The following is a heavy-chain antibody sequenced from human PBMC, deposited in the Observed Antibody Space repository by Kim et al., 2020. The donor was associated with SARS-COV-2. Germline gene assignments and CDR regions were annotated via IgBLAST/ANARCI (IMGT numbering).Heavy chain of an antibody. V-gene: IGHV3-74*01. J-gene: IGHJ4*02. CDR1: GFTFSSYW. CDR3: ARVGGLDIVATMGPDY. Sequence: GGSLRLSCAASGFTFSSYWMHWVRQAPGKGLVWVSRINSDGSSTSYADSVKGRFTISRDNAKNTLYLQMNSLRAEDTAVYYCARVGGLDIVATMGPDYWGQGTLVTVSS. CDR2: INSDGSST. D-gene: IGHD5-12*01.